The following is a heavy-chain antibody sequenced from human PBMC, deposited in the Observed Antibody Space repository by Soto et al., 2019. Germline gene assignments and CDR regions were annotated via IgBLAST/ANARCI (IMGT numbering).Heavy chain of an antibody. D-gene: IGHD1-26*01. V-gene: IGHV5-51*01. Sequence: PGESLKISCKGSGYSFTSYWIGWVRQMPGKGLEWMGIIYPGDSDTRYSPSFQGQVTISADKSISTAYLQWSSLKASDTAMYYCARHPELRAFPGAFDPWGQGTLVTAPQ. J-gene: IGHJ5*02. CDR2: IYPGDSDT. CDR3: ARHPELRAFPGAFDP. CDR1: GYSFTSYW.